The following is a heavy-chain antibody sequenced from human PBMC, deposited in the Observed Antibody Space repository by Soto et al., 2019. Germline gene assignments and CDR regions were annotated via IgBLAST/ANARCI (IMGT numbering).Heavy chain of an antibody. CDR2: ISAYNGNT. J-gene: IGHJ4*02. CDR1: GYTFTSYG. CDR3: AREEVYGTPVAAAAYFDY. Sequence: QVQLVQSGAEVKKPGASVKVSCKASGYTFTSYGISWVRQAPGQGLEWMGWISAYNGNTNYAQKLQGRVTMTTDTSTRTAYMEMKSLRSADTAVYYCAREEVYGTPVAAAAYFDYWGQGTLVTVSS. V-gene: IGHV1-18*01. D-gene: IGHD6-13*01.